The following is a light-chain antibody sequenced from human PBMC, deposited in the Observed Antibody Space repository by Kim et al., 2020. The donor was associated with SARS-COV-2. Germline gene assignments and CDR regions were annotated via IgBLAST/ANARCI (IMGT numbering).Light chain of an antibody. J-gene: IGKJ1*01. CDR1: ESVTTE. V-gene: IGKV3-15*01. CDR2: AAS. Sequence: VCPGERATLSGRASESVTTERAWYQQKPGQAPRLLIYAASTRATGIPARFSGSGSGTHFTLTISNLQSEDFATYYCHQYNDWLWTFGRGTKVDIK. CDR3: HQYNDWLWT.